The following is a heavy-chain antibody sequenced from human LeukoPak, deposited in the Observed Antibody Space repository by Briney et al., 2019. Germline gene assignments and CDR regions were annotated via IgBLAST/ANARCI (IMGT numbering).Heavy chain of an antibody. CDR3: AREVTTVFYGMDV. D-gene: IGHD4-11*01. CDR1: GGSISSYY. Sequence: SETLSLTCTVSGGSISSYYWSWIRQPPGKGLEWIGYIYYSGSTNYNPSLKSRVTISVDTSKNQFSLKLSSVTAADTAVYYCAREVTTVFYGMDVWGQGTTVTVSS. J-gene: IGHJ6*02. V-gene: IGHV4-59*12. CDR2: IYYSGST.